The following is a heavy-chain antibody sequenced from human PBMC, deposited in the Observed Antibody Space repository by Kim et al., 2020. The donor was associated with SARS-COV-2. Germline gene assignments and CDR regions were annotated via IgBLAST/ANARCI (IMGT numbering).Heavy chain of an antibody. Sequence: DSVKGRFSISRDNAKSSLYLQMNSLRAEDTAVYYCARGGYDSSGYLHFDYWGQGTLVTVSS. V-gene: IGHV3-48*03. J-gene: IGHJ4*02. D-gene: IGHD3-22*01. CDR3: ARGGYDSSGYLHFDY.